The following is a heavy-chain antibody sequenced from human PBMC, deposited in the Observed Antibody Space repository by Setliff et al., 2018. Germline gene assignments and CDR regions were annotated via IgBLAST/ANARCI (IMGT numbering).Heavy chain of an antibody. CDR1: GGSISSGSDY. J-gene: IGHJ6*03. D-gene: IGHD6-19*01. V-gene: IGHV4-61*09. Sequence: SETLSLTCSVSGGSISSGSDYWTWIRQPAGKGLEWIGHIYTSGSTNYNPSLRSRVTISVDTSKDQFSLKLSSVTAADTAVYYCARAISGWYSAHYYYMDVWGKGTTVTVSS. CDR3: ARAISGWYSAHYYYMDV. CDR2: IYTSGST.